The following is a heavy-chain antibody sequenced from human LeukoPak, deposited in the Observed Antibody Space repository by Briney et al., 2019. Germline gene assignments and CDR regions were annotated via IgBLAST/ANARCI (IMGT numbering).Heavy chain of an antibody. CDR1: GFTFDDYA. D-gene: IGHD3-10*01. CDR3: AKDYGSGSPDYYYYGMDV. J-gene: IGHJ6*02. CDR2: ISWNSGSI. Sequence: GGSLRLSCAASGFTFDDYAMHWVRQAPGKGLEWASGISWNSGSIGYADSVKGRFTISRDNAKNSLYLQMNSLRAEDTALYYCAKDYGSGSPDYYYYGMDVWGQGTTVTVSS. V-gene: IGHV3-9*01.